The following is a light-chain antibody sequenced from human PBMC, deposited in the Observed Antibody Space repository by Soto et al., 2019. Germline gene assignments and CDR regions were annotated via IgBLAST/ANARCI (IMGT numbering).Light chain of an antibody. V-gene: IGKV3-11*01. CDR1: QSVSSY. CDR2: DAS. J-gene: IGKJ5*01. CDR3: QQRSNGPPIT. Sequence: EIVLTQSPATLSLSPGERATLSCRASQSVSSYLAWYQQKPGQAPRHLIYDASNRATGIPARFSGSGSGTDFTLTMSSLEPADFAVYYCQQRSNGPPITFGQGTRLEIK.